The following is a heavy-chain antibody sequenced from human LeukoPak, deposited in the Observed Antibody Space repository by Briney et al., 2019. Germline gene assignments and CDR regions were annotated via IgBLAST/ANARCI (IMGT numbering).Heavy chain of an antibody. CDR3: ARRKTTMVRGVIDY. D-gene: IGHD3-10*01. J-gene: IGHJ4*02. V-gene: IGHV4-34*01. CDR1: GGSFSGYY. CDR2: INHSGST. Sequence: SETLSLTCAVYGGSFSGYYWSWIRQPPGKGLEWIGEINHSGSTNYNPSLKGRVTISVDMSKNQFSLKLSSVTAADTAVYYCARRKTTMVRGVIDYWGQGTLVTVSS.